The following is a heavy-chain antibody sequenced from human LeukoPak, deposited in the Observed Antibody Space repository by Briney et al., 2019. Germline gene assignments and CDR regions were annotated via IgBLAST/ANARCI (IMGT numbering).Heavy chain of an antibody. CDR2: ISSSSSYI. J-gene: IGHJ4*02. CDR1: GFTFSSYR. CDR3: ASGDGFGELGDY. D-gene: IGHD3-10*01. Sequence: GGSLRLSCAASGFTFSSYRMNWVRQAPGKGLEWVSSISSSSSYIYYADSVKGRFTISRDNSKNTLYLQMNSLRAEDTAVYYCASGDGFGELGDYWGQGTLVTVSS. V-gene: IGHV3-21*04.